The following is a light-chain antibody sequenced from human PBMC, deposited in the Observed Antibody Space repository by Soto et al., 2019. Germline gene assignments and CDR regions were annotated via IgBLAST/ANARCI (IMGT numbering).Light chain of an antibody. CDR3: QQYNNWPTWT. V-gene: IGKV3-15*01. J-gene: IGKJ1*01. CDR2: GAS. Sequence: EIVLTQSPGTLSLSPGERATLSYRASRSLSNNIYLAWYQQKPGQAPRLLIYGASTRATGIPARFSGSGSGTEFTLTISSLQSEDFAVYYCQQYNNWPTWTFGQGTKVDIK. CDR1: RSLSNN.